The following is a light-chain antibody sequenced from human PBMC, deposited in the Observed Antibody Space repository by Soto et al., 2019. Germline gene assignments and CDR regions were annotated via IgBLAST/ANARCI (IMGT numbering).Light chain of an antibody. V-gene: IGKV3-20*01. CDR1: QSVSSSY. CDR2: GAS. J-gene: IGKJ1*01. CDR3: QQYGSSPT. Sequence: EIVLTQSPGTLSLSPGERATLSYRASQSVSSSYLVWYQQKPGQAPRLLIYGASSRATGIPDRFSGSGSVTDFTLTISRLEPEDFAVYYYQQYGSSPTFGQGTKVDIK.